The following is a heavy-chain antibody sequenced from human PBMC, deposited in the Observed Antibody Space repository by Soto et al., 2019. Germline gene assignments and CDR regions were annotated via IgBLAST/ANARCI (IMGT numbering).Heavy chain of an antibody. Sequence: EVQLLESGGGLVQHGGALRLSCAASGFTFSSNDMTWVRQAPGKGLEWVSTISGSGAFTYHADSVKGRFTISRDNSKNTVYLQMNSLRAEDTAVYYCAKHQFSMVRGISPFDYWGQGTLVTVSS. V-gene: IGHV3-23*01. CDR2: ISGSGAFT. J-gene: IGHJ4*02. CDR3: AKHQFSMVRGISPFDY. CDR1: GFTFSSND. D-gene: IGHD3-10*01.